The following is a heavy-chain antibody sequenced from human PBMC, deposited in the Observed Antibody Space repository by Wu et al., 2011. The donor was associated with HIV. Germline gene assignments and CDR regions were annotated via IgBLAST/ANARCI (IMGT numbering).Heavy chain of an antibody. D-gene: IGHD4-17*01. J-gene: IGHJ4*02. Sequence: QVQLVQSGAEVKKPGASVKVSCKASGYTFTGYYMHWVRQAPGQGLEWMGWINPNSGGTNYAQKFQGRVTMTRDTSISTAYMELSRLRSDDTAVYYCARGGDRGDSGDYVDFDFWGQGTLVTVSS. CDR1: GYTFTGYY. CDR3: ARGGDRGDSGDYVDFDF. CDR2: INPNSGGT. V-gene: IGHV1-2*02.